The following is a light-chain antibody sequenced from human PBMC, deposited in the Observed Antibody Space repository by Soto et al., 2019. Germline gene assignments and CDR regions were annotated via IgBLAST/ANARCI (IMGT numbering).Light chain of an antibody. J-gene: IGKJ2*02. Sequence: DIQMTQSPSTLSVSVGDRVTITCRASQSISSWLAWYQQKPGKAPKLLIYDASSLESGVPSRFSGSGSGTEFTLTISSLQPDDFATYCCQQYTGTFGQGTKLEIK. CDR1: QSISSW. V-gene: IGKV1-5*01. CDR2: DAS. CDR3: QQYTGT.